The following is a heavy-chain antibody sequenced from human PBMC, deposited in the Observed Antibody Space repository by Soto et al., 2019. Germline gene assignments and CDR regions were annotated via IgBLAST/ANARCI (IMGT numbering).Heavy chain of an antibody. V-gene: IGHV3-23*01. CDR3: VTDQARYCSGDRCHYYYYGMDV. D-gene: IGHD2-15*01. CDR2: ISGRGDDT. Sequence: EVQLLESGGGLVQPGGSLRLSCAASGFAFSAYAMSWVRQAPGKGLEWVSVISGRGDDTHYADSVKGRFTISRDKSKNTMYLQMNSLRAEDTAEYYCVTDQARYCSGDRCHYYYYGMDVWGQGTTVTVSS. CDR1: GFAFSAYA. J-gene: IGHJ6*02.